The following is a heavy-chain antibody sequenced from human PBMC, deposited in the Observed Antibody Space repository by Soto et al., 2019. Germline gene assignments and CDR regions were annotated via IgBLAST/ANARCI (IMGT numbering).Heavy chain of an antibody. CDR2: ISGSGGTT. Sequence: EVQLLESGGGLVQPGRSLRLSCAASGLTFSNYAMSWVRQAPGQGLDWVSAISGSGGTTYYADSVKGLFTIYRDNSKNALLLQMNSLRAEDADVYYCAKFFVETGSNSGWPWSFHYWGQGTLVTIS. CDR3: AKFFVETGSNSGWPWSFHY. D-gene: IGHD6-25*01. V-gene: IGHV3-23*01. J-gene: IGHJ4*02. CDR1: GLTFSNYA.